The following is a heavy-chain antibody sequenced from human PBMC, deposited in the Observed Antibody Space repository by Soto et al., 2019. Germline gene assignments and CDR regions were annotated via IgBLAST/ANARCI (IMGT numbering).Heavy chain of an antibody. D-gene: IGHD5-18*01. J-gene: IGHJ4*02. V-gene: IGHV3-9*01. CDR2: ISWNSGNI. CDR1: GFTFDDYA. Sequence: EVQLEESGGALVQPGRSLRLSCAASGFTFDDYAMYWVRQVLGKGLEWVSRISWNSGNIGYADSVKGRFTTSRANAENSLYLPMNSLRPEDTALYYCVRSKGGYSYGTPFDYWCQGTLVTVSS. CDR3: VRSKGGYSYGTPFDY.